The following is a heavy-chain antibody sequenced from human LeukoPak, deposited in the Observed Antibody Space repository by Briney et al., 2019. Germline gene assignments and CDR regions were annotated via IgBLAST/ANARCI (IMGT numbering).Heavy chain of an antibody. CDR2: IYHSGST. CDR3: ASLGRYDAFDI. Sequence: SETLSLTCAVSGGSISSSNWWSWVRQPPGKVLEWIGEIYHSGSTNYNPSLKSRVTISVDKSKNQFSLKLSSVTAADTAVYYCASLGRYDAFDIWGQGTMVTVSS. CDR1: GGSISSSNW. D-gene: IGHD4-17*01. J-gene: IGHJ3*02. V-gene: IGHV4-4*02.